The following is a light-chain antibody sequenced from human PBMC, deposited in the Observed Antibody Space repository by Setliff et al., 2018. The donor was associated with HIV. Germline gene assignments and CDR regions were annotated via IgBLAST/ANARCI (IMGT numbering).Light chain of an antibody. Sequence: QSVLTQPPSVSAAPGQKVTISCSGSSSNIGNNSVSWYQQLPGTAPKLPIYDNTKRPSGIPDRFSGSKSGTSATLGITGLQTGDEADYYCGTWDSSLSLVVFGGGTKVTVL. CDR3: GTWDSSLSLVV. J-gene: IGLJ2*01. V-gene: IGLV1-51*01. CDR1: SSNIGNNS. CDR2: DNT.